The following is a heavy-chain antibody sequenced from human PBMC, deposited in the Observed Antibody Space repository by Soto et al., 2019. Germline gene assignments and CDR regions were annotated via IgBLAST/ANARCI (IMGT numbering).Heavy chain of an antibody. V-gene: IGHV4-30-4*01. Sequence: QVQLQESGPGLVKPSQTLSLTCTVSGGSISSDDYYWSWVRQPPGKGLEWIGYIYYSGRTNYNPSLESRITISIDTSKNQFSLKLSSVSAADTAVYYCARDRSNSPDYFDYWGQGPLVTVSS. CDR1: GGSISSDDYY. CDR2: IYYSGRT. CDR3: ARDRSNSPDYFDY. D-gene: IGHD6-6*01. J-gene: IGHJ4*02.